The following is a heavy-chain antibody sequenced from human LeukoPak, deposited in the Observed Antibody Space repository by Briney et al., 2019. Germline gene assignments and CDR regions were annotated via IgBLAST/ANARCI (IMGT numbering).Heavy chain of an antibody. CDR1: GFTFSSYG. Sequence: GRSLRLSCAASGFTFSSYGMHWVRQAPGKGLEWAAVIWYDGSNKYYADSVKGRFTISRDNSKNTLYLQMNSLRAEDTAVYYCARGTRYDSSGYYSQDLDYWGQGTLVTISS. CDR2: IWYDGSNK. D-gene: IGHD3-22*01. V-gene: IGHV3-33*01. J-gene: IGHJ4*02. CDR3: ARGTRYDSSGYYSQDLDY.